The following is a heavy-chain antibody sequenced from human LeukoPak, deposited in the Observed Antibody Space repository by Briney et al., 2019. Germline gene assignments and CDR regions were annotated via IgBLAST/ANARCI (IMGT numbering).Heavy chain of an antibody. J-gene: IGHJ4*02. CDR3: ARGNGDYNTDY. Sequence: ASVKVSCKASGYTFTDYFIHWVRQAPGQGLEWMGWINTNTGNPTYAQGFTGRFVFSLDTSVSTAYLLISSLKAEDTAVYYCARGNGDYNTDYWGQGTLVTVSS. CDR1: GYTFTDYF. D-gene: IGHD4-17*01. CDR2: INTNTGNP. V-gene: IGHV7-4-1*02.